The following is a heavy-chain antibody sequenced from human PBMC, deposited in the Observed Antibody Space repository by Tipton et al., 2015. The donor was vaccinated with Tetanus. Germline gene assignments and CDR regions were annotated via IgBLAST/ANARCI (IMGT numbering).Heavy chain of an antibody. J-gene: IGHJ6*02. CDR2: INSDGSST. V-gene: IGHV3-74*01. CDR1: GFTFSSYW. Sequence: SLRLSCAAPGFTFSSYWMHWVRQAPGKGLVWVSRINSDGSSTSYADSVKGRCTISRDNAKNTLYLQMNSLRAEDTAVYYCACTGGYSSGWGKGLTLRDPDYYYYYGMDVWGQGPTVTVSS. CDR3: ACTGGYSSGWGKGLTLRDPDYYYYYGMDV. D-gene: IGHD6-19*01.